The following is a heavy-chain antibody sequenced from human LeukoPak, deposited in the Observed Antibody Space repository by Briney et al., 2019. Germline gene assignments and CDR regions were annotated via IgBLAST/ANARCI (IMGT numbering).Heavy chain of an antibody. CDR2: ISYDGSNK. V-gene: IGHV3-30*18. J-gene: IGHJ5*02. D-gene: IGHD2-15*01. Sequence: QPGRSLRLSCAASGFTFSSYGMHWVRQAPGKGLEWVAVISYDGSNKYYADSVKGRFTISRDNSKNTLYLQMNSLRAEDTAVYYCAKTPYPYCSGGSRAWFDPWGQGTLVTVSS. CDR1: GFTFSSYG. CDR3: AKTPYPYCSGGSRAWFDP.